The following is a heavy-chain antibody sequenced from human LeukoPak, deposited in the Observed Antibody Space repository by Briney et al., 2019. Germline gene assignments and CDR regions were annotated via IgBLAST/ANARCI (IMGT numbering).Heavy chain of an antibody. CDR2: GSDIGGT. CDR1: GGSLNGHY. V-gene: IGHV4-34*01. J-gene: IGHJ5*02. Sequence: SETLSLTCAVYGGSLNGHYWSWIRQSPGKGLEWIGEGSDIGGTKFNPSLKSRVSISADTSKNQFSPKLTSMTAADTAVYYCAKNGQSGFSFDPWGQGTLVTVSS. CDR3: AKNGQSGFSFDP. D-gene: IGHD3-3*01.